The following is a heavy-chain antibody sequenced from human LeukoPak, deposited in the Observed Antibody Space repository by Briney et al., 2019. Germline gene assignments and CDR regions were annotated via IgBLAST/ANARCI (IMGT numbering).Heavy chain of an antibody. J-gene: IGHJ4*02. Sequence: ASVKVSCKASGYTFTGYYLYWVRQAPGQGLELMGRINPNTGGTNYAQKLQGRVTMTTDTSTSTAYMELRSLRSDDTAVYYCARGGPGGYSFGYADYWGQGTLVTVSS. D-gene: IGHD5-18*01. CDR1: GYTFTGYY. CDR2: INPNTGGT. CDR3: ARGGPGGYSFGYADY. V-gene: IGHV1-2*06.